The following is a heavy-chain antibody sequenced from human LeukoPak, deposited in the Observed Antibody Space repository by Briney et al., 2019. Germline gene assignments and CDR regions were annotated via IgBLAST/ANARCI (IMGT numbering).Heavy chain of an antibody. D-gene: IGHD3-10*01. CDR3: ARELSGSGGYDY. CDR2: ISPNSGGT. V-gene: IGHV1-2*02. CDR1: GYTFTGYY. J-gene: IGHJ4*02. Sequence: ASVKVSCKASGYTFTGYYMHWVRQAPGQGLEWMAWISPNSGGTNYVQKFQGRVTVTRDTSISTDYMEISGLTSDDTALYYCARELSGSGGYDYWGQGTLVTVSS.